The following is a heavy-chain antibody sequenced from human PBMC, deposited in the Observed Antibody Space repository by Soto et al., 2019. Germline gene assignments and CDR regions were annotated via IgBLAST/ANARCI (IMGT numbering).Heavy chain of an antibody. Sequence: PSVKVSCKASGYTFTSYDINWVRQATGQGLEWMGWMNPNSGNTGYAQKFQGRVTMTRNTSISTAYMELSSLRSEDTAVYYCARGLGYCSGGSCWGAFEIWGQGTMVTVSS. V-gene: IGHV1-8*01. D-gene: IGHD2-15*01. CDR3: ARGLGYCSGGSCWGAFEI. CDR1: GYTFTSYD. J-gene: IGHJ3*02. CDR2: MNPNSGNT.